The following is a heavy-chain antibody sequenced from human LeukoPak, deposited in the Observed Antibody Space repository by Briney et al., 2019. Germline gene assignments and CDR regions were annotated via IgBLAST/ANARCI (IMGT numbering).Heavy chain of an antibody. D-gene: IGHD3-22*01. CDR3: ASRYYDSSGYFNY. V-gene: IGHV1-2*02. J-gene: IGHJ4*02. CDR2: INPNSGGT. Sequence: ASVKVSCKASGYTFTGYYMHWVRQAPGRGLEWMGWINPNSGGTNYAQKFQGRVTMTRDTSISTAYMELSRLRSDDTAVYYCASRYYDSSGYFNYWGQGTLVTVSS. CDR1: GYTFTGYY.